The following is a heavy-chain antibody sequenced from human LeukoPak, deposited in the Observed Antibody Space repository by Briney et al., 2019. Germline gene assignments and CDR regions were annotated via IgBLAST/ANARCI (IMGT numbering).Heavy chain of an antibody. CDR3: AREDPQTTVPEGLDV. D-gene: IGHD4-17*01. CDR1: GGSISNYY. V-gene: IGHV4-59*01. CDR2: IYFSGAT. J-gene: IGHJ6*02. Sequence: PWETLSLTCTVSGGSISNYYWSWIRQSPVKGLEWSGYIYFSGATNYNPSLKSRVTISVDRSKNQFSLKLSSVTAADTAVYYCAREDPQTTVPEGLDVWGQGTTVTVSS.